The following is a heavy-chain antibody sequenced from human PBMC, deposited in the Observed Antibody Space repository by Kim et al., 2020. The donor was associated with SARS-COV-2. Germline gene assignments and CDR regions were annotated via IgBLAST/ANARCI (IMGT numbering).Heavy chain of an antibody. V-gene: IGHV1-46*01. CDR1: GYTFTSYY. CDR2: INPSGGST. D-gene: IGHD3-3*01. Sequence: ASVKVSCKASGYTFTSYYMHWVRQAPGQGLEWMGIINPSGGSTRYAQKFQGRVTMTRDTSTRTVYMELSSLRSEDTAVNYCARDLRITIFGVIRPYYYGMGVWGQGTRVTVPS. CDR3: ARDLRITIFGVIRPYYYGMGV. J-gene: IGHJ6*02.